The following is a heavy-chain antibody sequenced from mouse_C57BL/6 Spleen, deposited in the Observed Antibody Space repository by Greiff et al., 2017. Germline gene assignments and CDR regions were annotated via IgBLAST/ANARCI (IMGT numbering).Heavy chain of an antibody. V-gene: IGHV5-6*02. Sequence: DVMLVESGGDLVKPGGSLKLSCAASGFTFSSYGMSWVRQTPDKRLEWVATISSGGSYTYYPDSVKGRFTISRDNAKNTLYLQMSSLKSEDTAMYYCARLREAYYFDYWGQGTTLTVSS. J-gene: IGHJ2*01. CDR1: GFTFSSYG. D-gene: IGHD2-4*01. CDR2: ISSGGSYT. CDR3: ARLREAYYFDY.